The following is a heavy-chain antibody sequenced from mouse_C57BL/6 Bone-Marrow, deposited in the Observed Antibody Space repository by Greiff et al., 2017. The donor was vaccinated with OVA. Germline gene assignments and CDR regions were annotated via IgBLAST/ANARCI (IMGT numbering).Heavy chain of an antibody. CDR1: GYTFTSYG. CDR3: ATRSYYGSRWYFDV. J-gene: IGHJ1*03. V-gene: IGHV1-81*01. Sequence: VKVVESGAELARPGASVKLSCKASGYTFTSYGISWVKQRTGQGLEWIGEIYPRSGNTYYNEKFKGKATLTADKSSSTAYMELRSLTSEDSAVYFCATRSYYGSRWYFDVWGTGTTVTVSS. CDR2: IYPRSGNT. D-gene: IGHD1-1*01.